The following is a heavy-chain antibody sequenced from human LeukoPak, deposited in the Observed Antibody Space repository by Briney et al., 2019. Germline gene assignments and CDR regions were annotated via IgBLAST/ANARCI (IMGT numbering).Heavy chain of an antibody. D-gene: IGHD3-16*01. J-gene: IGHJ4*02. CDR1: GGSISSGGYY. Sequence: SQTLSLTCTVSGGSISSGGYYWSWIRQHPGKGLEWIGYIDYSGSTYYNPSLKSRVTISVDTSKNQFSLKLSSVTAADTAVYYCARDNYGGGLDYWGQGTLVTVSS. CDR3: ARDNYGGGLDY. CDR2: IDYSGST. V-gene: IGHV4-31*03.